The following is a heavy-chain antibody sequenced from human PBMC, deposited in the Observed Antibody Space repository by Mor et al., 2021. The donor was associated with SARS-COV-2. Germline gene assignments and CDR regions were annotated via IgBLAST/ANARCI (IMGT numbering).Heavy chain of an antibody. CDR3: ARASYSSSWASYYFYGMDV. D-gene: IGHD6-13*01. CDR2: T. V-gene: IGHV3-66*01. Sequence: TYHADSVKGRFTISRDNSKNTLYLQMNSLRTEDTAVYYCARASYSSSWASYYFYGMDVWGQGTTVT. J-gene: IGHJ6*02.